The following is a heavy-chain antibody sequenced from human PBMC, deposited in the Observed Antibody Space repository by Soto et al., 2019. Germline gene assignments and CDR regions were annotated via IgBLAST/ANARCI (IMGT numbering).Heavy chain of an antibody. CDR3: ASADGFGVVTSFMDY. Sequence: QLQLQESGPGLVKPSETLSLICTVSGDSISGGRYHWGWLRQPPGKGLEWIATIHYSGNTHYNPSLRSRVPRSVDTSKGQFSLRVSSVTAADTAVYYCASADGFGVVTSFMDYWGQGTLVTVSS. J-gene: IGHJ4*02. CDR1: GDSISGGRYH. D-gene: IGHD3-3*01. CDR2: IHYSGNT. V-gene: IGHV4-39*01.